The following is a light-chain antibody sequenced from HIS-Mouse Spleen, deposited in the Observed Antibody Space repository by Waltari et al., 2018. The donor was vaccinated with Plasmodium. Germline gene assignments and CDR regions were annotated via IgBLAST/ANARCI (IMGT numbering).Light chain of an antibody. V-gene: IGKV2-30*02. CDR1: QSLVHSDGNTY. J-gene: IGKJ1*01. CDR2: KVS. CDR3: MQGTHWRT. Sequence: DVVMTQSPLSLPVTLGQPASISCRSSQSLVHSDGNTYWNWFQQRPGQSPRRLIYKVSNRDSGVPDRVSGSGSGTDFTLKSSRVEAEDVGVYYCMQGTHWRTFGQGTKVEIK.